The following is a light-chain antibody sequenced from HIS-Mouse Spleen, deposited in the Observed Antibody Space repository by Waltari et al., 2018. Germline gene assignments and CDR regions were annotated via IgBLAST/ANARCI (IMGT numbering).Light chain of an antibody. J-gene: IGKJ1*01. Sequence: EIVLTQSPGTLSLSPGERATLSCRASQSVSSSYLHWYQQKPGQAPRLLIYGASSRATGIPDRFSGSGSGTDFTLTISRLEPEDFAVYYCQQYGSSPPWTFGQGTKVEIK. CDR3: QQYGSSPPWT. CDR2: GAS. V-gene: IGKV3-20*01. CDR1: QSVSSSY.